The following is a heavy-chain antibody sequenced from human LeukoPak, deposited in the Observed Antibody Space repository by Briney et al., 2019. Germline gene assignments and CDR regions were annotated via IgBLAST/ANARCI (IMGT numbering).Heavy chain of an antibody. CDR1: GGSISSGGYS. J-gene: IGHJ5*02. CDR2: IYHSGST. CDR3: ARRGPFYGDYVGGWFDP. D-gene: IGHD4-17*01. V-gene: IGHV4-30-2*01. Sequence: SETLSLTCAVSGGSISSGGYSWSWIRQPPGKGLEWIVYIYHSGSTYYNPSLKSRVTISVDRSKNQFSLKLSSVTAADTAVYYCARRGPFYGDYVGGWFDPWGQGTPVTVSS.